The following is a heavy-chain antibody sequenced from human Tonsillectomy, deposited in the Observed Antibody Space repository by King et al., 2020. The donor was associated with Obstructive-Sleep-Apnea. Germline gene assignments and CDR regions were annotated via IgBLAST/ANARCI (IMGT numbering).Heavy chain of an antibody. CDR2: IYYSGST. CDR3: ARGSSGYRDAFDI. V-gene: IGHV4-31*03. CDR1: GGSISSGGYY. Sequence: QLQESGPGLVKPSQTLSLTCPVSGGSISSGGYYWSWLRPHPGKGLEWIWYIYYSGSTYYNPSLKSRVTISVDTAKNQFSLKLSSVTAADTAVYYCARGSSGYRDAFDIWGQGTMVTVSS. J-gene: IGHJ3*02. D-gene: IGHD3-22*01.